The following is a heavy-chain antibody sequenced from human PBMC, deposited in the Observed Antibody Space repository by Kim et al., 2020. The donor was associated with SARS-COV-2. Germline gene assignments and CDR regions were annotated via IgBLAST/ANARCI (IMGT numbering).Heavy chain of an antibody. D-gene: IGHD3-22*01. CDR1: GGSISSSNW. CDR3: ARVTGITMVVVVITSGAFDI. Sequence: SETLSLTCAVSGGSISSSNWWSWVRQPPGKGLEWIGEIYHSGSTNYNPSLKSRFTISVDKSKNQFSLKLSSVTAADTAVYYCARVTGITMVVVVITSGAFDIWGQGTMVTVSS. J-gene: IGHJ3*02. CDR2: IYHSGST. V-gene: IGHV4-4*02.